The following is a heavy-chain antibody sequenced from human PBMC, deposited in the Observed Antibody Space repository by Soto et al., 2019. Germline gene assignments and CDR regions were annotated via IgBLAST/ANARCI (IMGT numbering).Heavy chain of an antibody. Sequence: PSETLSLTCTVSGGSISSGGYYWSWIRQHPGKGREWIGYIYYSGSTYYNPSLKSRGTITVDTSKNRFYLKLSAVTAADTAVYYCAAAGGSGWYYYYYGMDVWGQGTTVTVSS. V-gene: IGHV4-31*03. CDR3: AAAGGSGWYYYYYGMDV. CDR2: IYYSGST. D-gene: IGHD6-19*01. J-gene: IGHJ6*02. CDR1: GGSISSGGYY.